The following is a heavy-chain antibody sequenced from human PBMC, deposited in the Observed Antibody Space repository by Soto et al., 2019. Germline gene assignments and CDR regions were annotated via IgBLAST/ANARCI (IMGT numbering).Heavy chain of an antibody. CDR3: ARGRGYSRHTGGSPGWVAFDI. J-gene: IGHJ3*02. CDR1: GDSISSGNYY. V-gene: IGHV4-31*03. Sequence: QVQLQQSGPGLVKPSQALSLTCTVSGDSISSGNYYWSWLRQHPGKGLEWIAYISYSGSTYYDPSLKCRFAISVDTSENQFSLTLVSVTAADTAVYFCARGRGYSRHTGGSPGWVAFDIWGQGTMVTVSS. CDR2: ISYSGST. D-gene: IGHD2-8*02.